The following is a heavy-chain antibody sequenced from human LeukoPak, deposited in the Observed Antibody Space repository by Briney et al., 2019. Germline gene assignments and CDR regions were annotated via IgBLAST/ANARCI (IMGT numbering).Heavy chain of an antibody. D-gene: IGHD3-22*01. CDR2: IYTSGST. V-gene: IGHV4-4*07. Sequence: SETLSLTCAVSHYSLSSGYYWSWIRQPAGKGLEWTGRIYTSGSTNYNPSLKSRVTISVDTSKNQFSLKLSSVTAADTAVYYCARELTTMIGEHFDYWGQGTLVTVSS. CDR3: ARELTTMIGEHFDY. J-gene: IGHJ4*02. CDR1: HYSLSSGYY.